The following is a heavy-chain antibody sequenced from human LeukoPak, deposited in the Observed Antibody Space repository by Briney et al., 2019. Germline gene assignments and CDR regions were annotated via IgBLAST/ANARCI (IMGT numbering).Heavy chain of an antibody. V-gene: IGHV3-30-3*01. Sequence: PGRSLRLSCAASGFTFRSYAMHWVRQAPGKGLEWVAVISNDGSSEYYGDSVKGRFTISRDNSKDTLYLQMNSLRAEDTAVYYCARSGYSGRFPAYFDYWGQGTLVTVSS. CDR2: ISNDGSSE. CDR3: ARSGYSGRFPAYFDY. CDR1: GFTFRSYA. J-gene: IGHJ4*02. D-gene: IGHD1-26*01.